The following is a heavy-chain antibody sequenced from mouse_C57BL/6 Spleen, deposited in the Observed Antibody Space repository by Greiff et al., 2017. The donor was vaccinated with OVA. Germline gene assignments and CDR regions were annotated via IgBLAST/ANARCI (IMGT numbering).Heavy chain of an antibody. CDR2: ISSGGSYT. V-gene: IGHV5-6*01. Sequence: EVKLMESGGDLVKPGGSLKLSCAASGFTFSSYGMSWVRQTPDKRLEWVATISSGGSYTYYPDSVKGRFTISRDNAKNTLYLQMSSLKSEDTAMYYCARHVLRRGDYYGSSYGYFDVWGTGTTVTVSS. CDR3: ARHVLRRGDYYGSSYGYFDV. J-gene: IGHJ1*03. D-gene: IGHD1-1*01. CDR1: GFTFSSYG.